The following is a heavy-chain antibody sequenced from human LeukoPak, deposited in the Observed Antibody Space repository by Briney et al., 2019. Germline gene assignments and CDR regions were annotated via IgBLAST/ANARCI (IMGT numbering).Heavy chain of an antibody. CDR2: IYYSGST. CDR1: GVSMSNYY. D-gene: IGHD3-22*01. CDR3: ARVGYYDCNRYLFYFDY. J-gene: IGHJ4*02. V-gene: IGHV4-59*01. Sequence: SETLSLTCTVSGVSMSNYYWSWIRQPPGKGLEWIGYIYYSGSTNYNPSLKSRVTISVDTSKNQFSLELSSVTAADTAVYYCARVGYYDCNRYLFYFDYWGKGALVT.